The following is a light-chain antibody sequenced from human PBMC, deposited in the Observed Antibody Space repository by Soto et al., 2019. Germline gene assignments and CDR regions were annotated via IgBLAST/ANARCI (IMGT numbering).Light chain of an antibody. CDR2: GTS. CDR3: QQYGSSPLVT. CDR1: QSVSSSY. V-gene: IGKV3-20*01. Sequence: EIVLTQSPGTLSLSPGERATLSCRASQSVSSSYLAWYRQRPGQAPRLLIYGTSSRATGMPDRFSGSGSGTDFTLTISRLKPEDFAVYYCQQYGSSPLVTFGQGTRLEIK. J-gene: IGKJ5*01.